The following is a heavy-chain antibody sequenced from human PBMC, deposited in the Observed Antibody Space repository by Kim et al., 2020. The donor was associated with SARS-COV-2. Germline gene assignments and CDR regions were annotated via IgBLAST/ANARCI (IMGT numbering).Heavy chain of an antibody. V-gene: IGHV4-39*01. Sequence: SETLSLTCTVSGGSISSSSYYWGWIRQPQGKGREWIGCICDSGNTYYNPSRKSRVTISVDTSKYYFTLNPSSVTAADTSMYYCSRQSRQGHRGYYY. CDR2: ICDSGNT. J-gene: IGHJ6*01. CDR1: GGSISSSSYY. CDR3: SRQSRQGHRGYYY. D-gene: IGHD6-25*01.